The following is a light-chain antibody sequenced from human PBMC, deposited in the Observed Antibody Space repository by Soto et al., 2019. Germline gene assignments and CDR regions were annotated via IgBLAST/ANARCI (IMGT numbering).Light chain of an antibody. CDR1: QRVGIN. V-gene: IGKV3-15*01. Sequence: IMMTQSPATLSVKPGETATLSCRASQRVGINLAWYQQKPGQAPRLLIYSASTRASGIPDRFSGSGSGTEFTLTISSLQSEDFAFFYCQQYDGWPRTFGQGTIVDVK. J-gene: IGKJ1*01. CDR3: QQYDGWPRT. CDR2: SAS.